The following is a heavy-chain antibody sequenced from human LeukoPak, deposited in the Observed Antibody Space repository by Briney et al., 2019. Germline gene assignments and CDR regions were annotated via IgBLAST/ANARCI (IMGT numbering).Heavy chain of an antibody. CDR3: ARDPRVGIAVAEGGIDT. CDR2: IIPIFGTA. J-gene: IGHJ5*02. V-gene: IGHV1-69*05. D-gene: IGHD6-19*01. Sequence: ASVKVSCKASGGTFTSYAISWGRQAPGQGLEWMGGIIPIFGTANSAQKFQGRVTITTDESTSTAYRELSSLRSEDTAVYYRARDPRVGIAVAEGGIDTWGQRALCTVSS. CDR1: GGTFTSYA.